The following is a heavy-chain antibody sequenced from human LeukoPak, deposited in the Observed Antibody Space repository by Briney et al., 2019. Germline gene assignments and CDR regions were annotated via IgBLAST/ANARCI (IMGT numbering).Heavy chain of an antibody. CDR3: ARGVTMVRGVWDYGMDV. CDR2: TYYRSKWYN. CDR1: GDSVSSNTAA. D-gene: IGHD3-10*01. J-gene: IGHJ6*02. Sequence: SQTLSLTCAISGDSVSSNTAAWNWIRQSPSSGLEWLGRTYYRSKWYNDYAVSVKSRITINPDTSKNQFSLQLNSVTPEDTAVYYCARGVTMVRGVWDYGMDVWGQGTTVTVSS. V-gene: IGHV6-1*01.